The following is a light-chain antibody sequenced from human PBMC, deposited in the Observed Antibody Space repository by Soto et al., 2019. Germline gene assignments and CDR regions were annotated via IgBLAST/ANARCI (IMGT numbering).Light chain of an antibody. CDR1: QDINSY. Sequence: DIQMTQSPSSLSASVGDRVTITCQASQDINSYLNWFQQQPGKAPKLLIFDASNLQTGVPSRFSGSGSGTDFTFPISGLQPEDIATYYCQQYDNLLAPTFGGGTRVDI. J-gene: IGKJ4*01. CDR3: QQYDNLLAPT. CDR2: DAS. V-gene: IGKV1-33*01.